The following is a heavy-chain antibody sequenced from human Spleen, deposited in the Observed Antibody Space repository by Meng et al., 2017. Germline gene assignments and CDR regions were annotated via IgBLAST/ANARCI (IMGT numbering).Heavy chain of an antibody. CDR1: GYSFSSYW. J-gene: IGHJ3*02. Sequence: KVSCKGSGYSFSSYWIGWVRQMPGKGLEWMGIIYPGDSDTIYNPSFQGELTITVDESSRTAYLQWSSLKDSDTATYYCAGRFFDFVWGTYRGDDSFDIWGQGTVVTVSS. D-gene: IGHD3-16*02. CDR2: IYPGDSDT. CDR3: AGRFFDFVWGTYRGDDSFDI. V-gene: IGHV5-51*01.